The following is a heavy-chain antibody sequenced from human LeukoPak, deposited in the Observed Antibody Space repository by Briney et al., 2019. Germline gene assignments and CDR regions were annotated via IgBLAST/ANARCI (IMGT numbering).Heavy chain of an antibody. J-gene: IGHJ4*02. CDR3: AKAHRYYDILTGYYTVNDY. CDR1: GFTFSSYA. Sequence: PGGSLRLSRAASGFTFSSYAMSWVRQAPGKGLEWVSAISGSGGSTYYADSVKGRFTISRDNSKNTLYLQMNSLRAEDTAVYYCAKAHRYYDILTGYYTVNDYWGQGTLVTVSS. CDR2: ISGSGGST. V-gene: IGHV3-23*01. D-gene: IGHD3-9*01.